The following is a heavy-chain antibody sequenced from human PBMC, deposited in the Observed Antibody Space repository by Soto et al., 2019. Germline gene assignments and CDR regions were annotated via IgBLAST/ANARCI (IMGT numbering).Heavy chain of an antibody. CDR3: ARVPISGSYADY. J-gene: IGHJ4*02. Sequence: EVQLVETGGGLIQPGGSLRLSCAASGFTVSSNYMSWVRQAPGKGLEWVSFIYSGGSTYYADSVKGRFTISRDNSKNTLYLQMNSLRAEDTAVYYCARVPISGSYADYWGQGTLVTVSS. CDR2: IYSGGST. V-gene: IGHV3-53*02. CDR1: GFTVSSNY. D-gene: IGHD1-26*01.